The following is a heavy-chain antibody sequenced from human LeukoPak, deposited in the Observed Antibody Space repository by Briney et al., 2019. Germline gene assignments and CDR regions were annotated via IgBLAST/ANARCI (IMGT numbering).Heavy chain of an antibody. CDR1: GYTFTGYY. Sequence: ASVKVSCKASGYTFTGYYMHWVRQAPGQGLEWMGWISPNSGGATYAQKFQGRVTMTRDTSISTAYMELSRLRSDDTAVYYCARVGSGSERRPFDFWGQGTLVTVSS. D-gene: IGHD6-19*01. V-gene: IGHV1-2*02. CDR3: ARVGSGSERRPFDF. CDR2: ISPNSGGA. J-gene: IGHJ4*02.